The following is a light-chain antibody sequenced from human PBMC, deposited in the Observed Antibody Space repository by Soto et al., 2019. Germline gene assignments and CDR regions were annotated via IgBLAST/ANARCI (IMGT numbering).Light chain of an antibody. CDR3: ATWDDDVSGVV. CDR2: SHN. J-gene: IGLJ2*01. V-gene: IGLV1-47*02. Sequence: QSVLPQIPSVSGTPGQTVTISCSGSSSNIGRNYVYWYQQLPGAAPKLLMYSHNIRPSGVPDRFSASTSGTSASLVISGLRSEDEADYHCATWDDDVSGVVFGGGTQLTVL. CDR1: SSNIGRNY.